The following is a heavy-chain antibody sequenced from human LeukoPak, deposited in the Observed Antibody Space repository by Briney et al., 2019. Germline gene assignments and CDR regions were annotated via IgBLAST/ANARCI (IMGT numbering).Heavy chain of an antibody. CDR2: VNRDGSEP. CDR1: GLALSSHW. V-gene: IGHV3-7*03. CDR3: ARNNGLAL. J-gene: IGHJ6*02. Sequence: GGSLRLSCAASGLALSSHWMTWVRQFPGMGPEWVANVNRDGSEPYYLDSVKGRFTLSKDNAKTSVYLQMHSLRAEDTPLHHRARNNGLALWGQGPTVLVSS.